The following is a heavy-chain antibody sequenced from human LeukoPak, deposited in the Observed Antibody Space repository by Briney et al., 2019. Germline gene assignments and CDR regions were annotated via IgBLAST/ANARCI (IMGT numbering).Heavy chain of an antibody. CDR1: GGSISSGSYY. J-gene: IGHJ6*02. V-gene: IGHV4-61*02. CDR2: IYTSGST. CDR3: ARGSRPHYYYGMDV. Sequence: SQTLSLTCTVSGGSISSGSYYWSWIRQPAGKGLEWIGRIYTSGSTNYNPSLKSRVTISVDTSKNQFSLKLSSVTAAGTAVYYCARGSRPHYYYGMDVWGQGTTVTVSS.